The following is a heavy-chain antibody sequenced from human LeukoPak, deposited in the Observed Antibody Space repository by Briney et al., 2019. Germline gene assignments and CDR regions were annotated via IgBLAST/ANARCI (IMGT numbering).Heavy chain of an antibody. Sequence: PSETLSLTCTVSGGSISSYYWSWIRQPPGKGLEWIGEINHSGSTNYNPSLKSRVTISVDTSKNQFSLKLSSVTAADTAVYYCARVSFWSGYAFDIWGQGTMVTVSS. V-gene: IGHV4-34*01. D-gene: IGHD3-3*01. CDR3: ARVSFWSGYAFDI. J-gene: IGHJ3*02. CDR2: INHSGST. CDR1: GGSISSYY.